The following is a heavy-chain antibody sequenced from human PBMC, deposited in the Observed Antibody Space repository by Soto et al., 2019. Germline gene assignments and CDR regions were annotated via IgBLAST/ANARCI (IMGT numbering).Heavy chain of an antibody. J-gene: IGHJ4*02. V-gene: IGHV3-74*01. CDR3: AKVPRYCSGGSCYGGYYDY. CDR2: ISTDGSIT. D-gene: IGHD2-15*01. Sequence: GGSLRLSCAASGLISSNYRMHWVRQAPGKGLVWVSCISTDGSITNYADSVKGRFTVSRDNAKNTLYLQMNTLRAEDTAVYYCAKVPRYCSGGSCYGGYYDYWGQGTLVTSPQ. CDR1: GLISSNYR.